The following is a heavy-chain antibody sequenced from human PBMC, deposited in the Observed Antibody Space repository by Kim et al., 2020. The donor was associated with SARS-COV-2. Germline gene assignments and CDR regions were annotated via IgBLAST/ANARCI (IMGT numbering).Heavy chain of an antibody. J-gene: IGHJ4*02. D-gene: IGHD6-13*01. Sequence: KGRQKNYVESVKARLTIPRDNAKNSLLLQMNSLRVEDTAIYFCGRDYSDWGQGTLVTVSS. CDR2: KGRQK. CDR3: GRDYSD. V-gene: IGHV3-7*01.